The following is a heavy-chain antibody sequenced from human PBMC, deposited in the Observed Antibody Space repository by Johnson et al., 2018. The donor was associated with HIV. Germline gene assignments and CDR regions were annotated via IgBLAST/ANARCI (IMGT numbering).Heavy chain of an antibody. V-gene: IGHV3-30*04. Sequence: QVQLVESGGGVVQPGRSLRLSCAASGFTFSSYAMHWVRQAPGKGLEWVAVISYDGSNKYYADSVKGRFTISRDNSKNTLYLQMNSLRAEDTAVYYCAKEGSSCWYFGDAFDIWGQGTMVTVSS. CDR3: AKEGSSCWYFGDAFDI. D-gene: IGHD6-19*01. J-gene: IGHJ3*02. CDR1: GFTFSSYA. CDR2: ISYDGSNK.